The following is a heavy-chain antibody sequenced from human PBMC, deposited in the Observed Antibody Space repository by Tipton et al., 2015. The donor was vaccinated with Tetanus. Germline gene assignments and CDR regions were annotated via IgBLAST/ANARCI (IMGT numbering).Heavy chain of an antibody. Sequence: SLRLSCAASGFTFSSYAMHWVRQAPGKGLEWVAVISYDGSNKYYADSVKGRFTISRDNSKNTLYLQMNSLRAEDTAVYYCAREYSNYGVGGYYYYYGMDVWGQGTTVTVSS. CDR1: GFTFSSYA. D-gene: IGHD4-11*01. CDR3: AREYSNYGVGGYYYYYGMDV. CDR2: ISYDGSNK. V-gene: IGHV3-30-3*01. J-gene: IGHJ6*02.